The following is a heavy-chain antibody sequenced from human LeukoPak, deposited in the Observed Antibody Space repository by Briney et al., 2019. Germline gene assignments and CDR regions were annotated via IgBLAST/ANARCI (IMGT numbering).Heavy chain of an antibody. V-gene: IGHV1-46*03. D-gene: IGHD1-26*01. CDR3: ARGSSWDVTD. J-gene: IGHJ4*02. Sequence: ASVKVSCKASGYTFTSYYMHWVRQAPGQGLEWMGIINPSCGTTNYAQKFQGRVTMTRDTSTSTVYMELSSLRSEDTAVYYCARGSSWDVTDWGQGTLVTVSS. CDR1: GYTFTSYY. CDR2: INPSCGTT.